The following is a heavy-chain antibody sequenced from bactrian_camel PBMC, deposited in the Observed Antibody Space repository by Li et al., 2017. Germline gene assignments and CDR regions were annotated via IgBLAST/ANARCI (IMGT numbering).Heavy chain of an antibody. CDR2: MDTDGMTS. Sequence: HVQLVESGGGLVQPGGSLRLSCVASGFTFSTASMMSWVRQAPGEELEWVSGMDTDGMTSYYQDSVKGRFTISRGNAKGTVYLQMNSLKSEDTALYYCAVRYGLGAKLGGYNYWGQGTQVTVS. D-gene: IGHD3*01. V-gene: IGHV3S6*01. CDR3: AVRYGLGAKLGGYNY. J-gene: IGHJ4*01. CDR1: GFTFSTASM.